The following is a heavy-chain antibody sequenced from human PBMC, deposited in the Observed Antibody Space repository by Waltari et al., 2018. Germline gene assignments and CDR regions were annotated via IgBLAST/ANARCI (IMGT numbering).Heavy chain of an antibody. D-gene: IGHD1-26*01. Sequence: EVRLVESGGGLVQPGGSLRLSCAASGFPFNNYWIHLVRPAPGKGLVWVAYVNNEGTHTAYVDAVKGRFTASRDNAKNTLYLQMNSLRVEDTAVYYCARGGLAGATPDYWGQGTLVTVSS. V-gene: IGHV3-74*03. CDR3: ARGGLAGATPDY. CDR1: GFPFNNYW. CDR2: VNNEGTHT. J-gene: IGHJ4*02.